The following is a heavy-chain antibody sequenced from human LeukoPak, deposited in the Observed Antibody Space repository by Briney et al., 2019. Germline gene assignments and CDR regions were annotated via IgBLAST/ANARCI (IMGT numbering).Heavy chain of an antibody. J-gene: IGHJ3*02. Sequence: GGSLRLSCAASGFTFSSYWMHWVRQAPGKGLVWVSRINSDGSSTSYADSVKGRFTISRDSAKNTLYLQMNSLRAEDTAVYYCARDGSSGRANAFDIWGQGTMVTVSS. CDR1: GFTFSSYW. V-gene: IGHV3-74*01. D-gene: IGHD6-19*01. CDR2: INSDGSST. CDR3: ARDGSSGRANAFDI.